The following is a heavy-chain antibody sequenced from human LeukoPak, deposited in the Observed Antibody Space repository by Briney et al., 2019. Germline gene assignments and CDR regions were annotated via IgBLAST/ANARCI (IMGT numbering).Heavy chain of an antibody. Sequence: ASVKVSCMASVYTFTGYYMHWVRQAPGQVLEWMGWINPNSGGTNFAQKFQGRVTMTRDTSISTAYMELSSLRSDDTALYYCARAAAASAPDWFFELRGRGTLVTVSS. D-gene: IGHD6-13*01. CDR1: VYTFTGYY. V-gene: IGHV1-2*02. CDR2: INPNSGGT. J-gene: IGHJ2*01. CDR3: ARAAAASAPDWFFEL.